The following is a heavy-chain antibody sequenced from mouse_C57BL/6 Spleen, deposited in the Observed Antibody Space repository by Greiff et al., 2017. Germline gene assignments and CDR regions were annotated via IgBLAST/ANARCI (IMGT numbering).Heavy chain of an antibody. J-gene: IGHJ4*01. Sequence: QVQLKESGAELARPGASVKLSCKASGYTFTSYGISWVKQRTGQGLEWIGEIYPRSGNTYYNEKFKGKATLTADKSSSTAYMELRSLTSEDSAVYFCARSDDGYRGDYAMDYWGQGTSVTVSS. CDR3: ARSDDGYRGDYAMDY. D-gene: IGHD2-3*01. V-gene: IGHV1-81*01. CDR2: IYPRSGNT. CDR1: GYTFTSYG.